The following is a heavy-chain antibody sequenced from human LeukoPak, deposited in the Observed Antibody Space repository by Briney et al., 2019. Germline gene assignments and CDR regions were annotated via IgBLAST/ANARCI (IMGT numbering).Heavy chain of an antibody. V-gene: IGHV4-59*01. D-gene: IGHD5-18*01. CDR1: GGSISSYY. CDR2: IYYSGST. Sequence: SETLSLTCTVSGGSISSYYWSWIRQPPGKGLEWIGYIYYSGSTNYNPSLKSRVTISVDTSKNQFSLKLSPVTAADTAVYYCARVVYSYGFFDYWGQGTLVTVSS. CDR3: ARVVYSYGFFDY. J-gene: IGHJ4*02.